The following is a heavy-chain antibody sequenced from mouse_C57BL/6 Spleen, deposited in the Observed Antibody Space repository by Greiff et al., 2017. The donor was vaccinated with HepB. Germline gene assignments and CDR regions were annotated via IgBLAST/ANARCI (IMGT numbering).Heavy chain of an antibody. D-gene: IGHD4-1*01. Sequence: VQGVESGPGLVQPSQSLSITCTVSGFSLTSYGVHWVRQSPGKGLEWLGVIWRGGSTDYNAAFMSRLSITKDNSKSQVFFKMNSLQADDTAIYYCAVTGTGIYYAMDYWGQGTSVTVSS. CDR2: IWRGGST. CDR3: AVTGTGIYYAMDY. J-gene: IGHJ4*01. V-gene: IGHV2-5*01. CDR1: GFSLTSYG.